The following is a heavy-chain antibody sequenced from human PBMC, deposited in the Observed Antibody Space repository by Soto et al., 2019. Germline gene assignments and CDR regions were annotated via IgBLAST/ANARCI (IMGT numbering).Heavy chain of an antibody. CDR1: GGSISSGDYY. J-gene: IGHJ4*02. CDR3: ASDSYGSLGLDY. V-gene: IGHV4-31*03. CDR2: IYYSGST. D-gene: IGHD5-18*01. Sequence: SETLSLTCSVSGGSISSGDYYWSWILHHPGKGLEWIGYIYYSGSTYYNPSLKSRVTISVDTSKNQFSLKLSSVTAADTAVYYCASDSYGSLGLDYWGQGTLVTVSS.